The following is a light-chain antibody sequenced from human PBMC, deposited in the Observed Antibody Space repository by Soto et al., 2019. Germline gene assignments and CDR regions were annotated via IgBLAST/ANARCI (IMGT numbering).Light chain of an antibody. CDR1: SSDVGRYNH. Sequence: ALTQPASVSGSPGQSITISCSGTSSDVGRYNHVSWYQHHPGKAPKLIISEVSNRPSGVSNRFSGSKSGYTASLTISGLQAEDEADYYCNSHTSGDFRVFGTGTKVTVL. CDR3: NSHTSGDFRV. J-gene: IGLJ1*01. CDR2: EVS. V-gene: IGLV2-14*01.